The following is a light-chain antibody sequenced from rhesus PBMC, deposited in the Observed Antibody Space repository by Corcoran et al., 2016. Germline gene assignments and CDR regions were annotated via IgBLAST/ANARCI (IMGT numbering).Light chain of an antibody. J-gene: IGKJ3*01. CDR3: QHYYSTPFT. Sequence: DIQMTQSPSSLSASVGDRVTITCRASQGITNDLAWYQQKQGETPKLLIYEASSLQSGIPSRFSGSGSGTDFTLTISSLQFEDFATYYCQHYYSTPFTFGPGTKLDIK. V-gene: IGKV1-33*02. CDR1: QGITND. CDR2: EAS.